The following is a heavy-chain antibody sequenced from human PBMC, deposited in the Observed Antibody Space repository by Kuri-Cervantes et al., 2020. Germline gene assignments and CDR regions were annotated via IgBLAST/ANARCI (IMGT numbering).Heavy chain of an antibody. J-gene: IGHJ4*02. D-gene: IGHD6-13*01. CDR2: IGTAGDT. CDR3: ARALGSSSWYGTFDY. V-gene: IGHV3-13*01. CDR1: GFTLSSYD. Sequence: ETLSLTCAASGFTLSSYDMHWVRQATGKGLEWVSAIGTAGDTYYPGSVKGRFTISRENAKNSLYLQMNSLRAGDTAVYYCARALGSSSWYGTFDYWGQGTLVTVSS.